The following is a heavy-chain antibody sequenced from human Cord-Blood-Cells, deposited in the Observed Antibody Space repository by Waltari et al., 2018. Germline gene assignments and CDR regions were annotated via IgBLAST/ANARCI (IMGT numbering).Heavy chain of an antibody. CDR3: ARVPGWSYYFDY. J-gene: IGHJ4*02. V-gene: IGHV3-21*01. Sequence: ELQLVESAGGLAKPGGPLRLSCAASGFNLSSFSINWVRQPPGKGLEWVSSISSSSSYIYYADSVKGRFTISRDNAKNSLYLQMNSLRAEDTAVYYCARVPGWSYYFDYWGQGTLVTVSS. CDR2: ISSSSSYI. D-gene: IGHD2-15*01. CDR1: GFNLSSFS.